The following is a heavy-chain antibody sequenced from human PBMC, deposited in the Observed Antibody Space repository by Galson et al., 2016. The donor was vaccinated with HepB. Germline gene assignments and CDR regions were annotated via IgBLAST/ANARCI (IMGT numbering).Heavy chain of an antibody. V-gene: IGHV1-3*01. Sequence: QSGAEVKKPGESLRISCKASGYTFRNYAMHWVRQAPGQRLEWMAWINAGNGKTKSSERFQGRVTITRDTSASTAYMELISLRSEDTAVYYCARAMRYYDSSGYPSVGMDVWGQGTTVTVSS. CDR3: ARAMRYYDSSGYPSVGMDV. D-gene: IGHD3-22*01. CDR1: GYTFRNYA. J-gene: IGHJ6*02. CDR2: INAGNGKT.